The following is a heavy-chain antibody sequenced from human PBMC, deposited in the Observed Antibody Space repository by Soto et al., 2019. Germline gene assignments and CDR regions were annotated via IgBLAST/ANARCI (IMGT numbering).Heavy chain of an antibody. CDR1: GGCFSDSNHF. CDR2: IYSSRHT. CDR3: ATGLRRDTVRFLARLSYGWFDP. V-gene: IGHV4-39*02. D-gene: IGHD3-3*01. Sequence: XASLSLSGIVRGGCFSDSNHFWGSIRHPPGNGLEWSGSIYSSRHTYYTPSLKTGVTISVDTSKNHFSLKLSSVTAADTAVYYCATGLRRDTVRFLARLSYGWFDPWGQRTLVTVSS. J-gene: IGHJ5*02.